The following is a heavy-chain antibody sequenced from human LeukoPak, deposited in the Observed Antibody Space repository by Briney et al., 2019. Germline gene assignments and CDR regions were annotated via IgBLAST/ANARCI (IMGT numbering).Heavy chain of an antibody. J-gene: IGHJ6*03. CDR2: INHSGST. CDR3: ARRRSSGWFYYYYMDV. D-gene: IGHD6-19*01. Sequence: SETLSLTCAVYGGSFSGYYWSWNRQPPGKGLEWIGEINHSGSTNYNPSLKSRVTISVDTSKNQFSLKLSSVTAADTAVYYCARRRSSGWFYYYYMDVWGKGTTVTISS. CDR1: GGSFSGYY. V-gene: IGHV4-34*01.